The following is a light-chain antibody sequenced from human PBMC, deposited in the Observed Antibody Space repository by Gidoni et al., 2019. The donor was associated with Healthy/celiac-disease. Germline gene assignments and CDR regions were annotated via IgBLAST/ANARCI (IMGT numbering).Light chain of an antibody. V-gene: IGKV1-39*01. CDR3: QQSYSTVT. CDR1: QSISSY. CDR2: AAS. J-gene: IGKJ3*01. Sequence: DIQITQSPSSLSASVGDRVTITCRASQSISSYLNWYQQKPGKAPKLLIYAASSLQSGVPSRFSGSGSGTDFTLTISSLQPEDFATYYCQQSYSTVTFGPGTKVDIK.